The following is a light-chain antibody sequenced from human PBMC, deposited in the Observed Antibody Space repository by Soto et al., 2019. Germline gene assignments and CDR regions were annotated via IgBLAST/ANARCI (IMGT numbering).Light chain of an antibody. CDR1: SSDVGSYNL. V-gene: IGLV2-23*02. CDR3: CSYAGSSTV. Sequence: QSALTQPASVSGSPGQSITISCTGTSSDVGSYNLVSWYQQHPGKAPKLMIYEVSKRPSGVSNRFSASKSGNTASLTISGLQAEDEADYYCCSYAGSSTVFGGGTQLTVL. CDR2: EVS. J-gene: IGLJ2*01.